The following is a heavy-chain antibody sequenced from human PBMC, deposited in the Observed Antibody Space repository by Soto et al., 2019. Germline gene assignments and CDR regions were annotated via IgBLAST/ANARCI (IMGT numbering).Heavy chain of an antibody. CDR3: ARDRYSSSWYHHYYMDV. CDR2: IYSGGST. D-gene: IGHD6-13*01. CDR1: GFTVSSNY. V-gene: IGHV3-66*01. Sequence: GGSLRLSCAASGFTVSSNYMSWVRQAPGKGLEWVLVIYSGGSTYYEDSVKGGFTITRDNSKNTLYLQMNSLRAEDTAVYYCARDRYSSSWYHHYYMDVWGKGTTVTVSS. J-gene: IGHJ6*03.